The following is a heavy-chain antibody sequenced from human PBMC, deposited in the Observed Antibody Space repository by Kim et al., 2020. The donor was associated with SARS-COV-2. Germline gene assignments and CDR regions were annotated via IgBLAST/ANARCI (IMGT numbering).Heavy chain of an antibody. CDR3: ASVGYGDYYFDY. J-gene: IGHJ4*02. CDR1: GFTFSSYS. CDR2: ISSSSSYI. D-gene: IGHD4-17*01. Sequence: GGSLRLSCAASGFTFSSYSMNWVRQAPGKGLEWVSSISSSSSYIYYADSVKGRFTISRDNAKNSLYLQMNSLRAEDTAVYYCASVGYGDYYFDYWGQGTLGTVSS. V-gene: IGHV3-21*01.